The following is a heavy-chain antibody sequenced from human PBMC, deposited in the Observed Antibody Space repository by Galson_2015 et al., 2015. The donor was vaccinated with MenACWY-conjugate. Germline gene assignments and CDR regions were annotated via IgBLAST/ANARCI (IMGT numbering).Heavy chain of an antibody. V-gene: IGHV4-39*01. D-gene: IGHD1-26*01. CDR1: GGSISNANYY. CDR2: INYSGST. CDR3: ARRSYYSGSYTGWFDS. J-gene: IGHJ5*01. Sequence: SETLSLTCTVSGGSISNANYYWGWIRQPPGKGLEWIGSINYSGSTYYNPSLKSRVIMSLDTSKNQLSLNLGSVTAADTAVYYCARRSYYSGSYTGWFDSWGQGTLVTVSS.